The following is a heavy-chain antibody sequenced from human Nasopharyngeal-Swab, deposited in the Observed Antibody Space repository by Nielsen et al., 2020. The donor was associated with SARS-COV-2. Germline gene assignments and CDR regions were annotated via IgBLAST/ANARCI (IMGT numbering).Heavy chain of an antibody. CDR3: VRGSYGHYDS. D-gene: IGHD4-17*01. V-gene: IGHV3-9*01. CDR1: GFTFDDYT. Sequence: SLKISCAASGFTFDDYTMHWVRQAPGKGLEWVSGISWNSGSIGHADSVKGRFTISRDNAKNSLFLQMNSLRAEETAIYYCVRGSYGHYDSWGQGALITVSS. CDR2: ISWNSGSI. J-gene: IGHJ5*01.